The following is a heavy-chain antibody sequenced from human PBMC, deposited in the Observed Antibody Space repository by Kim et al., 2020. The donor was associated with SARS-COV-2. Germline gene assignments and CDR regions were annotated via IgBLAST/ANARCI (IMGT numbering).Heavy chain of an antibody. V-gene: IGHV3-23*01. D-gene: IGHD6-13*01. Sequence: ADSAKGRLTISRDNSKNPLYLQMNSLRAEDTAIYYCAKDAFHQQLSPRDYWGQGTLVTVSS. CDR3: AKDAFHQQLSPRDY. J-gene: IGHJ4*02.